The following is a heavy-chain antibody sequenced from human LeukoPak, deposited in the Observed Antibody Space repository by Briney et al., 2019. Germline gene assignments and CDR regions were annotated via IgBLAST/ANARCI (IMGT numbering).Heavy chain of an antibody. CDR3: ARTHCTNGVCYTDY. Sequence: SGPALVKPTQTLTLTCTFSGFSLSTSGMCVSLIRQPPGKALEWLARIDWDDDKYYSTSLKTRLTISKDTSKNQGVLTMTNMDPVDTATYYCARTHCTNGVCYTDYWGQGTLVTVSS. CDR2: IDWDDDK. J-gene: IGHJ4*02. V-gene: IGHV2-70*11. CDR1: GFSLSTSGMC. D-gene: IGHD2-8*01.